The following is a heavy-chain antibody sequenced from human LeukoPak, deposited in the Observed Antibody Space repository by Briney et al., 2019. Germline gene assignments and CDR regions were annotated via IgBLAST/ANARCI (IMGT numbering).Heavy chain of an antibody. J-gene: IGHJ5*02. D-gene: IGHD5-12*01. CDR1: GFTFSASP. V-gene: IGHV3-20*04. CDR2: INWNGGST. Sequence: GGALRLSCAASGFTFSASPMSWVRQAPGKGLEWVSGINWNGGSTGYADSVKGRFTISRDNAKNSLYLQMNSLRAEDTALYYCASSSGYDFGCFDPWGQGTLVTVS. CDR3: ASSSGYDFGCFDP.